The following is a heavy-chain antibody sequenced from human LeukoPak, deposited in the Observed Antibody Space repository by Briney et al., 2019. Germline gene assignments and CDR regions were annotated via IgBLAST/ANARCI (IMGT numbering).Heavy chain of an antibody. CDR3: ARDSSGWCDY. CDR2: IYYSGST. CDR1: GGSISSGDYC. D-gene: IGHD6-19*01. Sequence: SETLSLTCTVSGGSISSGDYCWRWLRQPPGKGLEWIGDIYYSGSTYYHPSLKSRFTISVDTSKNQFSLKLSSVTAADTAVYYCARDSSGWCDYWGQGTLVTVSS. V-gene: IGHV4-30-4*01. J-gene: IGHJ4*02.